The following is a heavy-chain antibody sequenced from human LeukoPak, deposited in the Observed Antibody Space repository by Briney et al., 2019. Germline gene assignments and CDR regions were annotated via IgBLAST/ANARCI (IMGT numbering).Heavy chain of an antibody. CDR1: GFIFRSFG. J-gene: IGHJ2*01. Sequence: PGGSLRLSCAASGFIFRSFGMHWVRQSPGKGLEWVSYISSSGSTIYYADSVKGRFTISRDNAKNSLYLQMNSLRAEDTAVYYCAKPNDYGDYAWYFDLWGRGTLVTVSS. V-gene: IGHV3-48*03. CDR3: AKPNDYGDYAWYFDL. CDR2: ISSSGSTI. D-gene: IGHD4-17*01.